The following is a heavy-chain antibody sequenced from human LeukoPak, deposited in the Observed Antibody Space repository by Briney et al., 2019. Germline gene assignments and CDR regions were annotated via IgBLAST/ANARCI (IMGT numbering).Heavy chain of an antibody. CDR1: GFTFSSYG. J-gene: IGHJ6*02. CDR3: ARDLIYDSSGLDGMDV. CDR2: KWYDGSNK. D-gene: IGHD3-22*01. Sequence: GGSLRLSCAASGFTFSSYGMHWVRQAPGKGLEWVAVKWYDGSNKYYADSVKGRFAISRDNSKNTLYLQMNSLRAEDTAVYYCARDLIYDSSGLDGMDVWGQGTTVTVSS. V-gene: IGHV3-33*01.